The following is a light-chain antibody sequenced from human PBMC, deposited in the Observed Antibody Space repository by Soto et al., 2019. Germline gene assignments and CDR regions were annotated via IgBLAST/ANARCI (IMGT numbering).Light chain of an antibody. CDR3: CSYADKYTHV. CDR2: DVT. V-gene: IGLV2-11*01. Sequence: QSVLTQPGSVSGSYGQSVTISCTENSSDIGDYYYVSWYQHHAGKTPKLMIYDVTKRPSGVPDRCCGSKAGSTASLTISGLQADDAADYNCCSYADKYTHVFGTGTKVTVL. CDR1: SSDIGDYYY. J-gene: IGLJ1*01.